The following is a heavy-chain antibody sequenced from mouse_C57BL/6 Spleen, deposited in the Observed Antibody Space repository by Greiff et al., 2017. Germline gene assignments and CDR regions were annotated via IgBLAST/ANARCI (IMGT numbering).Heavy chain of an antibody. Sequence: QVQLQQPGAELVKPGASVKLSCKASGYTFTSYWMQWVKQRPGQGLEWIGEIDPSDSYTNYNQKFKGKATLTVDTSSSTAYMQLSSLTSEDSAVYYCAGRSYDYDYWGQGTTLTVSS. CDR3: AGRSYDYDY. V-gene: IGHV1-50*01. D-gene: IGHD2-4*01. CDR1: GYTFTSYW. J-gene: IGHJ2*01. CDR2: IDPSDSYT.